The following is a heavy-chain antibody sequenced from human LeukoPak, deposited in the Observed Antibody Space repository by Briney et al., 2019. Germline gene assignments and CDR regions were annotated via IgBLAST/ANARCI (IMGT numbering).Heavy chain of an antibody. CDR2: IKRRNEGGTK. D-gene: IGHD6-13*01. Sequence: AGGSLRLSCGASGFIFRYARIRWVRQARGRGVEWVGRIKRRNEGGTKDYAADVIDHFTISRDDSKNTLYLQMNSLKTEDTAVYYCTTAPLGYWGQGTLVTVSS. CDR1: GFIFRYAR. CDR3: TTAPLGY. V-gene: IGHV3-15*01. J-gene: IGHJ4*02.